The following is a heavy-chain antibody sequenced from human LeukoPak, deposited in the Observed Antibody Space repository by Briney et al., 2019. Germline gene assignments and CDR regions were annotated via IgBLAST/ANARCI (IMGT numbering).Heavy chain of an antibody. CDR1: GYTFTKDP. V-gene: IGHV1-3*04. J-gene: IGHJ4*02. CDR2: INTANGNT. D-gene: IGHD3-16*01. Sequence: GASVKVSCKASGYTFTKDPMHWVRQAPGQRLEWLGWINTANGNTQYSQKFQGRVTIIRDTSAYIGYMDLSGLRSEDTAVYYCATFGGGALDFWGQGTLVTVSS. CDR3: ATFGGGALDF.